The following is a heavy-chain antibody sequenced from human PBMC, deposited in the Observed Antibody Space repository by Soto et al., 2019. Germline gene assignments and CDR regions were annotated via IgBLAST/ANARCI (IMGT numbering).Heavy chain of an antibody. V-gene: IGHV1-18*01. Sequence: GASVKVSWKASGYIFVNYGIAWVRQAPGQGLEWMGWISPYTGNTHSATKVQGRLTMTTDTSTSTAYMDLGSLTSDDTAVYYCVMVDNYVTPTPQDVWGQGTTVTVSS. CDR1: GYIFVNYG. J-gene: IGHJ6*02. CDR3: VMVDNYVTPTPQDV. CDR2: ISPYTGNT. D-gene: IGHD3-16*01.